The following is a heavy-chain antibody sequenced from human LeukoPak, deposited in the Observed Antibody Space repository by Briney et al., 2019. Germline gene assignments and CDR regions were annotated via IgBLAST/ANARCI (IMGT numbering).Heavy chain of an antibody. D-gene: IGHD1-1*01. CDR1: GSTFSSYA. V-gene: IGHV1-69*13. J-gene: IGHJ6*03. CDR2: IIPIFGTA. CDR3: ARDPSIELEPRRYYYYMDV. Sequence: GASVKVSCKASGSTFSSYAISWVRQAPGQGLEWMGGIIPIFGTANYAQKFQGRVTITADESTSTAYMELSSLRSEDTAVYYCARDPSIELEPRRYYYYMDVWGKGTTVTVSS.